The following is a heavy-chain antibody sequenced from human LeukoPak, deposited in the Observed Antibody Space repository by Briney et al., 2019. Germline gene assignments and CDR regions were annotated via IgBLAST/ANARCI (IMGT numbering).Heavy chain of an antibody. V-gene: IGHV1-18*01. CDR1: GYTFTSYG. J-gene: IGHJ5*02. CDR3: ARDPPGGGSYSDLPEYWFDP. Sequence: GASVKVPCKASGYTFTSYGISWVRQAPGQGLEWMGWISAYNGNTNYAQKLQGRVTMTTDTSTSTAYMELRSLRSDDTAVYYCARDPPGGGSYSDLPEYWFDPWGQGTLVTVSS. CDR2: ISAYNGNT. D-gene: IGHD1-26*01.